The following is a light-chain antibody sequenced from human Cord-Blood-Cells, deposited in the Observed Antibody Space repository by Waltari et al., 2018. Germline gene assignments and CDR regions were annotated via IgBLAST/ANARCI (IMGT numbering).Light chain of an antibody. Sequence: NFMLTQPHSVSESPGKTVTISCTRSSGSIASNYVQWYQQRPGSAPTTVIYADNHRPSGVPDRFSGSIDSSSNSASLTISGLKTEDEADYYCQSYDSSNRVFGGGTKLTVL. J-gene: IGLJ2*01. CDR1: SGSIASNY. CDR3: QSYDSSNRV. V-gene: IGLV6-57*03. CDR2: ADN.